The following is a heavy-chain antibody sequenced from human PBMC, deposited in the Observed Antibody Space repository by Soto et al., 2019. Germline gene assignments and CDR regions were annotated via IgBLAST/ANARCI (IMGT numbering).Heavy chain of an antibody. J-gene: IGHJ4*02. V-gene: IGHV1-69*08. D-gene: IGHD1-26*01. CDR1: GGTFSSYT. CDR3: ARDSGSYFGEPPFDY. CDR2: IIPILGIA. Sequence: VQLVQSGAEVKKPGSSVKVSCKASGGTFSSYTVSWVRQAPGQGLEWMGRIIPILGIANYAQKFQGRVTITADKSTSTAYMELSSLRSEDTAVYYCARDSGSYFGEPPFDYWGQGTLVTVSS.